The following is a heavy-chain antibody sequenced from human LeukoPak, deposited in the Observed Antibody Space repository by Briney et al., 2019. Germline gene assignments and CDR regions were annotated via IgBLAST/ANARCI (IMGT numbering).Heavy chain of an antibody. CDR2: ISAYNGNT. D-gene: IGHD2-2*01. V-gene: IGHV1-18*01. CDR3: AGDSPSAVDYYYYYMDV. J-gene: IGHJ6*03. Sequence: ASVKVSCKASGYTFTSYGISWVRQAPGQGLEWMGWISAYNGNTNYAQKLQGRVTMTTDTSTSTAYMELRSLRSDDTAVYYCAGDSPSAVDYYYYYMDVWGKGTTVTVSS. CDR1: GYTFTSYG.